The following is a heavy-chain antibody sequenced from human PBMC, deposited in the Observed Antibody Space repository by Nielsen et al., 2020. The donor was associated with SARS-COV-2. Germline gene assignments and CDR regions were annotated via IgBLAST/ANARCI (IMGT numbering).Heavy chain of an antibody. V-gene: IGHV3-9*01. J-gene: IGHJ3*02. Sequence: GGSLRLSCAASGFTFDDYAMHWVRQAPGKGLEWVSGISWNSGSIGYADSVKGRFTISRDNAKNSLYLQMNSLRAEDTALYYCAKDWAASGSYEPRAFDIWGQGTMVTVSS. CDR1: GFTFDDYA. D-gene: IGHD1-26*01. CDR2: ISWNSGSI. CDR3: AKDWAASGSYEPRAFDI.